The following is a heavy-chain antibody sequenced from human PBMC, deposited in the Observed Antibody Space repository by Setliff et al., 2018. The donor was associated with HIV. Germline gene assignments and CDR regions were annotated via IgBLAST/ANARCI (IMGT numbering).Heavy chain of an antibody. J-gene: IGHJ6*04. V-gene: IGHV3-9*01. CDR3: ARDPGSSFYNYKFLDT. CDR2: IHWNGGVM. D-gene: IGHD3-16*01. Sequence: GGSLRLSCEGSGFTFSDYAMHWVRQAPGKGLEWVSGIHWNGGVMGYVDSTRGRVAISAGTSKYQFSLTLRSVTAADTAVYYCARDPGSSFYNYKFLDTWGKGTTVTVSS. CDR1: GFTFSDYA.